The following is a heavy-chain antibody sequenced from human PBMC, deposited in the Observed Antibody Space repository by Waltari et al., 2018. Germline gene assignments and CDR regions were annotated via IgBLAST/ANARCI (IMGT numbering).Heavy chain of an antibody. J-gene: IGHJ3*02. CDR1: GFTFSSYA. V-gene: IGHV3-23*01. Sequence: EVQLLESGGGLVQPGGSLRLSCAASGFTFSSYAMSWVRQAPGTGLEWVSAISGSGGSTYYADSVKGRFTISRDNSKNTLYLQMNSLRAEDTAVYYCAKDLGIVVVPAAGHDAFDIWGQGTMVTVSS. CDR2: ISGSGGST. D-gene: IGHD2-2*01. CDR3: AKDLGIVVVPAAGHDAFDI.